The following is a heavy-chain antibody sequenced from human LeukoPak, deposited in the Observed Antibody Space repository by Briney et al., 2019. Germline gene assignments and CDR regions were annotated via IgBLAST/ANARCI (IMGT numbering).Heavy chain of an antibody. CDR1: GXSIXXXS. CDR3: ARSGTLTIFDY. Sequence: TXXVXGXSIXXXSWSWXXXXXXXXXEWIGYIYYRGSTNYNPSLKRRVTISVDTSKNQFSLKVNSVTAADTAVYYCARSGTLTIFDYWGQGTLVTVSS. V-gene: IGHV4-59*01. J-gene: IGHJ4*02. D-gene: IGHD1-26*01. CDR2: IYYRGST.